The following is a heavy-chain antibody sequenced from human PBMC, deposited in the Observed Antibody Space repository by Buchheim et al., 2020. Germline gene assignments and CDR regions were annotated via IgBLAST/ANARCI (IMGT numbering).Heavy chain of an antibody. CDR1: GDSISSSSHY. V-gene: IGHV4-39*01. D-gene: IGHD5-18*01. Sequence: QLHLQESGPGLVKPSETLSLTCAVSGDSISSSSHYWGWIRQPPGKGLEWIGNIYYSGNTYSNPSLKSRVTISVDTSKKQFSLKLSSVTAADTAVYYCARLKVDTATVDYWGLGTL. CDR3: ARLKVDTATVDY. CDR2: IYYSGNT. J-gene: IGHJ4*02.